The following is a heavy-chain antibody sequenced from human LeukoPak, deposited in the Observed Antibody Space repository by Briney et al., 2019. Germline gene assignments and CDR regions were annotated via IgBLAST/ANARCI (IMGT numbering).Heavy chain of an antibody. V-gene: IGHV5-51*01. CDR3: ARGAGYCSAGSCYNFDY. D-gene: IGHD2-15*01. Sequence: GESLKISCKGSGYIFTTYWIGWVRQMPGKGLEWMGIIYPGDSETRYSPSCQGQVTISADKSLSTAYLQWSSLKASDTAMYYCARGAGYCSAGSCYNFDYWGQGTLATVSS. CDR1: GYIFTTYW. CDR2: IYPGDSET. J-gene: IGHJ4*02.